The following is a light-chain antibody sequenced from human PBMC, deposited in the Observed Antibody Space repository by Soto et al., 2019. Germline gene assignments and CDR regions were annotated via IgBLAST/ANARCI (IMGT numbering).Light chain of an antibody. Sequence: EIVLTQSPATLSLSPGEIATLSSRASQSVSSYLAWYQQKPGQAPRLLIYDASNRATGIPARFSGSGSGTDFALTISSLEPEDVAVYYCQQRYNWPPLTFGGGTKVEIK. CDR2: DAS. V-gene: IGKV3-11*01. J-gene: IGKJ4*01. CDR1: QSVSSY. CDR3: QQRYNWPPLT.